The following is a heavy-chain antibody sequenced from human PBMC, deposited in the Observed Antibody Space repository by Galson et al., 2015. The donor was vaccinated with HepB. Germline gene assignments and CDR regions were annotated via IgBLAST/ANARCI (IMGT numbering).Heavy chain of an antibody. D-gene: IGHD2-2*01. Sequence: SLRLSCAASGFPFSSYSMNWVRQAPGKGLEWVSYISSGSIAIYYADSVKGRFTISRDNAKNSLYLQMNSLRAEDTAVYYCARLPYCSSTSCYAGSGNWGQGTLVTVSS. CDR1: GFPFSSYS. V-gene: IGHV3-48*01. CDR2: ISSGSIAI. J-gene: IGHJ4*02. CDR3: ARLPYCSSTSCYAGSGN.